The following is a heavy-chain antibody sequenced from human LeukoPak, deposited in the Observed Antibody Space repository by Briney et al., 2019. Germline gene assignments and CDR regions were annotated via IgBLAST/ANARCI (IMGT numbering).Heavy chain of an antibody. CDR1: GGTFSSYA. CDR3: ARDENDILTGYYGSVGY. Sequence: ASVKVSCKASGGTFSSYAISWVRQAPGQGLEWMGIINPSGGSTSYAQKFQGRVTMTRDMSTSTVYMELSSLRSEDTAVYYCARDENDILTGYYGSVGYWGQGTLVTVSS. CDR2: INPSGGST. V-gene: IGHV1-46*01. D-gene: IGHD3-9*01. J-gene: IGHJ4*02.